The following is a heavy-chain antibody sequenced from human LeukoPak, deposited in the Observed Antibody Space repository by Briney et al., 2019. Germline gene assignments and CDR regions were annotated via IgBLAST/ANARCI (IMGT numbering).Heavy chain of an antibody. CDR2: IYYSGST. V-gene: IGHV4-39*07. CDR1: GGSISSSSYY. CDR3: ARSAGGLPWFGEFYYFDY. J-gene: IGHJ4*02. D-gene: IGHD3-10*01. Sequence: PSETLSLTCTVSGGSISSSSYYWGWIRQPPGKGLEWIGSIYYSGSTYYNPSLESRVTISVDTSKNQFSLKLSSVTAADTAVYYCARSAGGLPWFGEFYYFDYWGQGTLVTVSS.